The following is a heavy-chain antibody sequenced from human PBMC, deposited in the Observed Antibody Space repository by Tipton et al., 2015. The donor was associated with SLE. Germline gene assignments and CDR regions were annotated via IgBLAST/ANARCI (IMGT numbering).Heavy chain of an antibody. J-gene: IGHJ3*02. V-gene: IGHV3-21*01. CDR1: GFTFSSYS. CDR3: ARDEAAADPRAFDI. Sequence: SLRLSCAASGFTFSSYSMNWVRQAPGKGLEWVSSISSSSSYIYYADSVKGRFTISRDNAKNSLYLQMNSLRAEDTAVYYCARDEAAADPRAFDIWGQGTMLTVSS. D-gene: IGHD6-13*01. CDR2: ISSSSSYI.